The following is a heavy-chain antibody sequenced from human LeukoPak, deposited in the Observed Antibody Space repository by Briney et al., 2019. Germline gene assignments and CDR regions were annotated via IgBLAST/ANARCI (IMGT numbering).Heavy chain of an antibody. CDR1: GYTFTGYY. J-gene: IGHJ5*02. D-gene: IGHD6-13*01. V-gene: IGHV1-2*02. Sequence: GASVKVSCKASGYTFTGYYMHWVRQAPGQGLEWMGWINPNSGGTNYAQKFQGRVTMTRDTSISTAYMELSRLRSDDTAVYYCARDPHPATYSSSWWVPYNWFDPWGQGTLVTASS. CDR2: INPNSGGT. CDR3: ARDPHPATYSSSWWVPYNWFDP.